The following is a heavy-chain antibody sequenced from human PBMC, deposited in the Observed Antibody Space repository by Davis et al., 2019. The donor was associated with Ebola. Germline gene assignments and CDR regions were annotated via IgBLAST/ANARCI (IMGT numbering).Heavy chain of an antibody. V-gene: IGHV3-7*01. CDR1: GFTFSASW. D-gene: IGHD4-11*01. CDR3: ARDNYWKLDY. Sequence: GESLKISCAASGFTFSASWMAWVRQAPGKGLEWLANMLPDGSEKYSAGPVKGRFTISRDNARNSFYLQMNSLRVEDTAVYYCARDNYWKLDYWGQGILVTVSS. CDR2: MLPDGSEK. J-gene: IGHJ4*02.